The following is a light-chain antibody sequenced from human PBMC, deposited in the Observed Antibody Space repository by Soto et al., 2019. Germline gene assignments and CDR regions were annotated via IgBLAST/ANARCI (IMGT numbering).Light chain of an antibody. CDR2: GAS. CDR1: QSVGSN. Sequence: PGERATLSCRASQSVGSNLAWYQQKPGQVPRLLIYGASTRATGIPARFSGSGSGTEFTLTISSLQSEDFAVYYCQQYNNWPLTFGGGTKVDIK. J-gene: IGKJ4*01. V-gene: IGKV3-15*01. CDR3: QQYNNWPLT.